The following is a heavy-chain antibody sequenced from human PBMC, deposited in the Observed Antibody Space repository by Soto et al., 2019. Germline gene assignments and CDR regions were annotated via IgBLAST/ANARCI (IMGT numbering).Heavy chain of an antibody. J-gene: IGHJ6*03. CDR1: GYTFTGYY. V-gene: IGHV1-2*04. D-gene: IGHD3-10*01. CDR2: INPNSGGT. CDR3: ARASGSGSLDYYYMGV. Sequence: GASVKVSCKASGYTFTGYYMHWVRQAPGQGLEWMGWINPNSGGTNYAQKFQGWVTMTRDTSISTAYMELSRLRSDDTAVYYCARASGSGSLDYYYMGVWGKGTTVTVSS.